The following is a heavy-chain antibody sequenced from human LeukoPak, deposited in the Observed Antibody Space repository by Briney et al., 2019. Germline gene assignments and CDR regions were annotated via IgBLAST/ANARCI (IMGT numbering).Heavy chain of an antibody. J-gene: IGHJ5*02. D-gene: IGHD2-15*01. Sequence: ASVKVSCKVSGYTLTELSMHWVRQAPGKGLEWMGGFDPEDGETIYAQKFQGRVTMTEDTSTDTASMELSRLRSDDTAVYYCARGRRYCSGGSCDRGGDWFDPWGQGTLVTVSS. CDR2: FDPEDGET. V-gene: IGHV1-24*01. CDR3: ARGRRYCSGGSCDRGGDWFDP. CDR1: GYTLTELS.